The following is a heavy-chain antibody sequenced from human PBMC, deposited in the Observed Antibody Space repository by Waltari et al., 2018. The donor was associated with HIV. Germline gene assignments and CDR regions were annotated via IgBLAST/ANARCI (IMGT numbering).Heavy chain of an antibody. D-gene: IGHD1-1*01. V-gene: IGHV3-21*02. J-gene: IGHJ4*02. CDR3: VGDRTSLTTGDFDS. Sequence: ELVESGGGLFKPGQSLRLSCNASGIAFDLFTLTWVRQAPGRGLEWVASISRGSSFSYYSDSFKGRISISRDNAKKSLLLQMNSLTADDTGLYFCVGDRTSLTTGDFDSWGQGVPVIVSS. CDR1: GIAFDLFT. CDR2: ISRGSSFS.